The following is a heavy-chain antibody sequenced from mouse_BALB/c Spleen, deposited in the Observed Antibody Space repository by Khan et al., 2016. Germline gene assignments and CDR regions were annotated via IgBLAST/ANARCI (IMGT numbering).Heavy chain of an antibody. V-gene: IGHV8-12*01. CDR2: IYWDDDK. CDR3: ARRGSASYVYFDY. Sequence: QVTLKESGPGILQPSQTLSLTCSFSGFSLSTSGMGVSWIRQPSGTGLEWLAHIYWDDDKRSNPSLKSRLPIHKEPSRDQVFLKITSVDTADTATYYCARRGSASYVYFDYWGHGTTLTVSS. D-gene: IGHD1-1*01. CDR1: GFSLSTSGMG. J-gene: IGHJ2*01.